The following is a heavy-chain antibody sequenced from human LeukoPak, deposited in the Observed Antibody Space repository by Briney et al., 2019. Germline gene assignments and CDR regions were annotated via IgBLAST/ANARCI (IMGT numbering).Heavy chain of an antibody. J-gene: IGHJ4*02. Sequence: PSENLSLTCTVSSGSIGCDALYRRWIRQSPGKGLEWIGSVHYTRSYSGTTYYNPFLGSRVTVSTDRSKTLCSLKLTSVTAADTAVYYCVAEEYSTGSYYKSVFWGKRALVTVSS. D-gene: IGHD3-10*01. CDR1: SGSIGCDALY. CDR3: VAEEYSTGSYYKSVF. CDR2: VHYTRSYSGTT. V-gene: IGHV4-39*01.